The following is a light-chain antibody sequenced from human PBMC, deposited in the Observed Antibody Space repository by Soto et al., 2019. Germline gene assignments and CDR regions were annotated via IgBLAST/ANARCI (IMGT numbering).Light chain of an antibody. CDR2: DVS. CDR1: SSDVGGYNY. Sequence: SVLTQPASVSGSPGQSITISCNGTSSDVGGYNYVSWYQQHPGKAPKLMIYDVSNRPSGVSNRFSGSKSGNTASLTISGLQAEDEADYYCSSYTSSSTSYVFGTGTKVTVL. CDR3: SSYTSSSTSYV. J-gene: IGLJ1*01. V-gene: IGLV2-14*01.